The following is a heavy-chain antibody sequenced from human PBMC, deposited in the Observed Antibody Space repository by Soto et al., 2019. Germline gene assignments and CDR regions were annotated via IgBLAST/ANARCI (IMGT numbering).Heavy chain of an antibody. D-gene: IGHD4-17*01. J-gene: IGHJ4*02. CDR1: GFTFRTYW. CDR3: ARDKAYGDSQDY. CDR2: IKQDGSER. V-gene: IGHV3-7*03. Sequence: PWGSLRLSCAASGFTFRTYWMSWVRQAPGKGLEWVANIKQDGSERYHVDSVKGRFIISRDNAKNSLYLQMNSLRAEDTAVYYCARDKAYGDSQDYWGQGTLVTVSS.